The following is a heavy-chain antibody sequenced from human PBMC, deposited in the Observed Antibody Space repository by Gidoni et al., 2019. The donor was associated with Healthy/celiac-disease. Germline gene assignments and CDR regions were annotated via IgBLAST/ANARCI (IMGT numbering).Heavy chain of an antibody. J-gene: IGHJ4*02. Sequence: EVQLLESGVGLVQPGGSLRLSCAASGFTFSSYAMSWVRQAPGKGLEWVSAISGSGGSTYYADSVKGRFTISRDNSKNTLYLQMNSLRAEDTAVYYCAKDQKYYDSSGYFLTLDYWGQGTLVTVSS. CDR2: ISGSGGST. D-gene: IGHD3-22*01. CDR3: AKDQKYYDSSGYFLTLDY. V-gene: IGHV3-23*01. CDR1: GFTFSSYA.